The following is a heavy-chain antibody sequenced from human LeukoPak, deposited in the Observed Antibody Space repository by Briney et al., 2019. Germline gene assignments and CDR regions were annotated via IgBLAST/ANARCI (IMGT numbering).Heavy chain of an antibody. V-gene: IGHV3-23*01. J-gene: IGHJ4*02. D-gene: IGHD1-1*01. Sequence: GGSLRLSCAASGFTFSTYAMHWVRQAPGKGLEWVSTISAGGGATYYADSVKGRFTISRDNSKNTLYLQMNSLRAEDTAVYYCARRKGMWKMDYWARGPLVPVPS. CDR1: GFTFSTYA. CDR2: ISAGGGAT. CDR3: ARRKGMWKMDY.